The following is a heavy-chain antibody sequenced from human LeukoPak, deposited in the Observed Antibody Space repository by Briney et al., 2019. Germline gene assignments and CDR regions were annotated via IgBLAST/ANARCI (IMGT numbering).Heavy chain of an antibody. CDR3: ARGDPFRAGWFDP. V-gene: IGHV4-34*01. Sequence: PSETLSLTCAVYGGSFSGYYWSWIRQPPGKGLEWIGEINHSGSTNYNPSLKSRVTISVDTSKNHFSLKLSSVTAADTAVYYCARGDPFRAGWFDPWGQGTLVTVSS. CDR1: GGSFSGYY. D-gene: IGHD6-13*01. J-gene: IGHJ5*02. CDR2: INHSGST.